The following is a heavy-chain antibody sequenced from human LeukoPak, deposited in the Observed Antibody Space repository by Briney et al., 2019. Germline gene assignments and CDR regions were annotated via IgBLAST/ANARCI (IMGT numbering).Heavy chain of an antibody. D-gene: IGHD3-22*01. CDR3: ATDTYYYDSSGSYYFDH. Sequence: ASVKVSCKVSGYTLTELSMHWVRQAPGKGLEWMGGFDPEDGETIYAQKFQGRVTMTEDTSTDTAYMELSSLRSEDTAVYYCATDTYYYDSSGSYYFDHWGQGTLVTVSS. V-gene: IGHV1-24*01. CDR1: GYTLTELS. CDR2: FDPEDGET. J-gene: IGHJ4*02.